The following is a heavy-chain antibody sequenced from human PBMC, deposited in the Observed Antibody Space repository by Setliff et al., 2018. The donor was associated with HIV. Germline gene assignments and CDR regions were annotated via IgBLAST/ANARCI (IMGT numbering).Heavy chain of an antibody. V-gene: IGHV4-4*09. Sequence: PSETLSLTCTVSGGSISSDYWSWIRQPPGKGLEWIGYISTTGSTSYSPSLKSRVSISVDTAKNQFSLNLTSVTAADTAVYYCARGGFKWSGSYADYWGQGTLVTVSS. D-gene: IGHD1-26*01. CDR2: ISTTGST. CDR1: GGSISSDY. J-gene: IGHJ4*02. CDR3: ARGGFKWSGSYADY.